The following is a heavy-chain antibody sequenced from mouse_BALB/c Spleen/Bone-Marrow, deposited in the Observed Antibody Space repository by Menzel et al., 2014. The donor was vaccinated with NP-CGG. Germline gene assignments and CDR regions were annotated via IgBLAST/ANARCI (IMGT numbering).Heavy chain of an antibody. V-gene: IGHV1-5*01. Sequence: DVKLQESGTVLARPGASVKMSCKASGCSFTNYWLHWVKQRPGQGLEWIGAIYPGNSDTSYNQKFKGKAKLTAVTSASTAYMELSSLTNEDSAVYYCTRFGSSYDWYFDVWGAGTTVTVSS. D-gene: IGHD1-1*01. CDR3: TRFGSSYDWYFDV. J-gene: IGHJ1*01. CDR1: GCSFTNYW. CDR2: IYPGNSDT.